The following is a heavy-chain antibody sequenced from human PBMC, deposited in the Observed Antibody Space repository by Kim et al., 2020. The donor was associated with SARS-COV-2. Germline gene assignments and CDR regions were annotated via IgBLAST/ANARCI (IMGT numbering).Heavy chain of an antibody. J-gene: IGHJ4*02. CDR2: IYYSGST. CDR3: AATVYSSNLYDY. D-gene: IGHD6-13*01. V-gene: IGHV4-59*01. Sequence: SETLSLTCTVSGGSISSYYWSWIRQPPGKGLEWIGYIYYSGSTNYNPSLKSRVTISVDTSKNQFSLKLSSVTAADTAVYYCAATVYSSNLYDYWGQGTLVTVSS. CDR1: GGSISSYY.